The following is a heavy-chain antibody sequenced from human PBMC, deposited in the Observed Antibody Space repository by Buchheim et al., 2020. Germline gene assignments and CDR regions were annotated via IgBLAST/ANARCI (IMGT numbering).Heavy chain of an antibody. CDR2: ISNDGSKK. CDR1: GFTFSNYG. Sequence: QVQLVESGGGVVQPGENLKLSCAASGFTFSNYGMHWVRQAPDKGLEWVAVISNDGSKKYYGDSVRGRFTISRDNSKNTLYLQMNSLRAEDTAVYYCARDEYSSSFIFDYWGQGTL. D-gene: IGHD6-6*01. CDR3: ARDEYSSSFIFDY. V-gene: IGHV3-30*03. J-gene: IGHJ4*02.